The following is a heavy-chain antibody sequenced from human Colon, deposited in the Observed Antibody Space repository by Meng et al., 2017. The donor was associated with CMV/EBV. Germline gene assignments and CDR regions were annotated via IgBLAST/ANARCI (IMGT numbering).Heavy chain of an antibody. J-gene: IGHJ4*02. CDR2: INEDGSET. CDR1: GFSFSGSW. Sequence: GESLKISCAASGFSFSGSWMTWVRQAPGRGLEWVANINEDGSETSYVASVKGRFTISRDNARGSLFLQMKSLRAEDTAIYYCARTTWIQVLDFWGQGALVTVPQ. V-gene: IGHV3-7*01. D-gene: IGHD5-18*01. CDR3: ARTTWIQVLDF.